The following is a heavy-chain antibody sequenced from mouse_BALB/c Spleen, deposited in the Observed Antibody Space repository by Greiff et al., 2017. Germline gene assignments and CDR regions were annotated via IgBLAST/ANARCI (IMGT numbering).Heavy chain of an antibody. J-gene: IGHJ3*01. V-gene: IGHV5-6-4*01. CDR3: AREFAY. CDR1: GFAFSSYD. CDR2: ISSGGSYT. Sequence: DVMLVESGGGLVKPGGSLKLSCAASGFAFSSYDMSWVRQTPEKRLEWVATISSGGSYTYYPDSVKGRFTISRDNAKNTLYLQMSSLKSEDTAMYYCAREFAYWGQGTLVTVSA.